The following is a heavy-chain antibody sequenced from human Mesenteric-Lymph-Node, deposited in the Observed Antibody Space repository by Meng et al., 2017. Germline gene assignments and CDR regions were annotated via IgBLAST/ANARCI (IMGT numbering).Heavy chain of an antibody. J-gene: IGHJ1*01. V-gene: IGHV1-2*02. CDR1: GYTFTGYY. CDR3: ARARAYAEYFQH. Sequence: ASVKVSCKASGYTFTGYYMHWVRQAPGQGLEWMGWINPNSGGTNYAQKFQGRVTMTRDTSISTAYMELSRLRSDDTAVYYCARARAYAEYFQHWGQGTLVTVSS. CDR2: INPNSGGT.